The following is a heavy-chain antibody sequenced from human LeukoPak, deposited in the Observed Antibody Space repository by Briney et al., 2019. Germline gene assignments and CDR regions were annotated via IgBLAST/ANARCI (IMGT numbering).Heavy chain of an antibody. V-gene: IGHV4-34*01. CDR3: ARRGSSSFYYYYYMDV. CDR1: GGSFSGYY. D-gene: IGHD6-13*01. CDR2: INHSGRT. J-gene: IGHJ6*03. Sequence: SETLSLTRAVYGGSFSGYYWTWIRQPPGKGLEWIGEINHSGRTNYNPSLKSRVTISVDTSKNQFSLKLSSVTAADTAVYYCARRGSSSFYYYYYMDVWGKGTPVTVSS.